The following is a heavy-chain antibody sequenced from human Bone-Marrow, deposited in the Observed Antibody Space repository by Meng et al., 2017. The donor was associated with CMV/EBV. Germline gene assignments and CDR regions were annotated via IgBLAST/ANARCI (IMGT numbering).Heavy chain of an antibody. CDR3: ARTSGLTIFGVSGYYYYGMDV. V-gene: IGHV1-8*01. Sequence: ASVKVSCKASGYTFTSYDINWVRQATGQGLEWMGWMNPNSGNTGYAQKFQSRVTMTRNTSISTAYMELSSLRSEDTAVYYCARTSGLTIFGVSGYYYYGMDVWGQGTTVTVSS. CDR2: MNPNSGNT. CDR1: GYTFTSYD. D-gene: IGHD3-3*01. J-gene: IGHJ6*02.